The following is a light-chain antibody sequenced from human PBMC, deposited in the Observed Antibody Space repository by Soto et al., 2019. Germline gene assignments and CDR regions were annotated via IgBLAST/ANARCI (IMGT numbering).Light chain of an antibody. CDR3: ATWDSSLSSYG. Sequence: QSVLTQPPSLSAAPGQRITITCSGSSSNIGKNFVSWYQQLPGTAPKLLIYDTTQRLSGIPNRVSGSKSGTSATLGITGIQTGDEADYYCATWDSSLSSYGFGTGTKVTVL. CDR1: SSNIGKNF. J-gene: IGLJ1*01. CDR2: DTT. V-gene: IGLV1-51*01.